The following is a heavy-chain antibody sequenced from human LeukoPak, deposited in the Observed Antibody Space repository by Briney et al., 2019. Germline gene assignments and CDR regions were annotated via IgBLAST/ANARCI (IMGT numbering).Heavy chain of an antibody. CDR2: IYTSGST. Sequence: PSETLSLTCTVSGGSISGYYWSWIRQPPGKGLEWIGYIYTSGSTNYNPSLKSRVTISVDTSKNQFSLKLSSVTAADTAVYYCARQEYSSSGWGFDYWGQGTLVTVSS. V-gene: IGHV4-4*09. CDR1: GGSISGYY. J-gene: IGHJ4*02. CDR3: ARQEYSSSGWGFDY. D-gene: IGHD6-6*01.